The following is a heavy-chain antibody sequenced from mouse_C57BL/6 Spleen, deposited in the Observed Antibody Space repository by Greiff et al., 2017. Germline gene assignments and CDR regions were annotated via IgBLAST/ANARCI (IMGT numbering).Heavy chain of an antibody. J-gene: IGHJ3*01. CDR3: TRDPPTTCGGCAWFAY. V-gene: IGHV5-9-1*02. CDR2: ISSGGDYI. CDR1: GFTFSSYA. D-gene: IGHD2-10*01. Sequence: EVMLVESGEGLVKPGGSLKLSCAASGFTFSSYAMSWVRQTPEKRLEWVAYISSGGDYIYYADTVKGRFTITRDNARNTLYLQMSSLKSEDTAMYYCTRDPPTTCGGCAWFAYWGQGTLVTVSA.